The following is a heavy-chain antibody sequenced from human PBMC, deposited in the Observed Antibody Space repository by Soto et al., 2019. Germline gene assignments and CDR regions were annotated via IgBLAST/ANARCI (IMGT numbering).Heavy chain of an antibody. Sequence: PSETLSLTCSVSGDSINSDNHYWGWIRQPPGKGLEWIGSIYYRGNTYYNPSLKTRVTISLDKSKSQFSLKLNSVTAADSAVYFCARLEGLATISYYFDYWGQGTLVTAPQ. CDR2: IYYRGNT. V-gene: IGHV4-39*01. J-gene: IGHJ4*02. D-gene: IGHD3-9*01. CDR1: GDSINSDNHY. CDR3: ARLEGLATISYYFDY.